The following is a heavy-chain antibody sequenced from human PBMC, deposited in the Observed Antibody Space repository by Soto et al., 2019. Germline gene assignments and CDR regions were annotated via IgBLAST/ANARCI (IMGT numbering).Heavy chain of an antibody. CDR3: AKSLGDRWNTYYFDY. D-gene: IGHD1-1*01. J-gene: IGHJ4*02. Sequence: EVQVLESGGDLVQPGGSLRLSCAASGFTFGMYSMSWVRQAPGKGLEWVSGISGSGESTYNADSVKGRFTISRDNSKNTLYLQMYSLRPEDTAVYYCAKSLGDRWNTYYFDYWGQGTLVTVSS. CDR2: ISGSGEST. CDR1: GFTFGMYS. V-gene: IGHV3-23*01.